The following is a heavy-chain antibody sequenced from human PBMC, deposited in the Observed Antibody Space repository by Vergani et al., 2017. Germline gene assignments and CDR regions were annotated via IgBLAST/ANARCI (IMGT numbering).Heavy chain of an antibody. V-gene: IGHV4-39*07. CDR3: ARRSGIIYDIFCGAYYCFDF. Sequence: QVQLQESGPGLVKPSETLSLTCTVSNASVSNTFYYWGWIRQTPGKGLEWIGSIYYSGSTYYNPSLESRVTMSVDTSNNHFSLRLNSLTAADTAVYYCARRSGIIYDIFCGAYYCFDFWGQGTLVTVSS. D-gene: IGHD3-9*01. CDR1: NASVSNTFYY. CDR2: IYYSGST. J-gene: IGHJ4*02.